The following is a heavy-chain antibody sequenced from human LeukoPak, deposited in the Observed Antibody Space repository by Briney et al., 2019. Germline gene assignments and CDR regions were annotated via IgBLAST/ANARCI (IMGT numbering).Heavy chain of an antibody. CDR2: ISGGGGST. V-gene: IGHV3-23*01. CDR3: AKGFRESTVPTALLHDAFAL. D-gene: IGHD4-17*01. Sequence: GGSLRLSCTASGFTFSSYAMSWVRQAPGKGLEWVSAISGGGGSTYYADSLKGRFTISRDNSKNTLYLKMNSLRAEDTAVYYCAKGFRESTVPTALLHDAFALWGQGPMVPVSS. J-gene: IGHJ3*01. CDR1: GFTFSSYA.